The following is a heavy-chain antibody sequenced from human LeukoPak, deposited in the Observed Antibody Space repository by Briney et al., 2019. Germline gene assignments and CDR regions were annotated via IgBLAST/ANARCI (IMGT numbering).Heavy chain of an antibody. CDR1: GYTFTSYD. D-gene: IGHD6-13*01. Sequence: WASVRVSCKASGYTFTSYDINWVRQATGQGLEWMGWMNPNSGNTGYAQKFQGRVTMTRNTSISTAYMELSSLRSEDTAVYHCAREIDDSGAAGIGYYYYGMDVWGQGTTVTVSS. J-gene: IGHJ6*02. V-gene: IGHV1-8*01. CDR3: AREIDDSGAAGIGYYYYGMDV. CDR2: MNPNSGNT.